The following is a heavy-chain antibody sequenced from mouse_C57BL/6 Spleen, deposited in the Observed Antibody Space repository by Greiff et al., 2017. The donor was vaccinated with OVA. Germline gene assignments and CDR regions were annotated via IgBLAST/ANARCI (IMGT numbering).Heavy chain of an antibody. CDR2: IYPGSGST. V-gene: IGHV1-55*01. CDR1: GYTFTSYW. J-gene: IGHJ3*01. CDR3: AREGAQATFPFAY. Sequence: QVQLKQPGAELVKPGASVKMSCKASGYTFTSYWITWVKQRPGQGLEWIGDIYPGSGSTNYNEKFKSKATLTVDTSSSTAYMQLSSLTSEDSAVYYCAREGAQATFPFAYWGQGTLVTVSA. D-gene: IGHD3-2*02.